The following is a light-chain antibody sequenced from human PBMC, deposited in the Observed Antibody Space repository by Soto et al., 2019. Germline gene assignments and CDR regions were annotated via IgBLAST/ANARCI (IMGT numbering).Light chain of an antibody. Sequence: QSVLTQPASLSGAPGRTITISCTGTISDVGGYNYGSWYQQHPGKAPKLMIYEVSNRPSGVSNRFSGSKSGNTASLTISGLQAEDEADYYCSSYTSSSTIYVLGTGTKVTVL. CDR2: EVS. CDR1: ISDVGGYNY. CDR3: SSYTSSSTIYV. J-gene: IGLJ1*01. V-gene: IGLV2-14*01.